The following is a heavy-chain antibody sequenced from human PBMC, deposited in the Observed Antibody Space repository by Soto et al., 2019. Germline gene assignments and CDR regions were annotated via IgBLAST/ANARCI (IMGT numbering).Heavy chain of an antibody. CDR2: IYYSGST. Sequence: QVQLQESGPGLVKPSQTLSLTCTVSGGSISSGGYCWSWIRQHPGKGLEWIGYIYYSGSTYYNPSLKSRVTISVDTSKNQFSLKLSSVTAADTAVYYCATSFSSGTGRDYWGQGTLVTVSS. CDR3: ATSFSSGTGRDY. V-gene: IGHV4-31*03. D-gene: IGHD3-22*01. J-gene: IGHJ4*02. CDR1: GGSISSGGYC.